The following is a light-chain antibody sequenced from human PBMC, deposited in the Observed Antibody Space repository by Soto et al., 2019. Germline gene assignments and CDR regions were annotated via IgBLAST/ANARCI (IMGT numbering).Light chain of an antibody. CDR1: QSIGRW. CDR3: QQYNSDSPWT. V-gene: IGKV1-5*01. CDR2: DAS. Sequence: DIQMTQSPSTLSASVGDRVTITCRASQSIGRWLAWFQQKPGKAPKLLIYDASSLESGVPSRFSGSGSGTEFTLTISSLQPDDLAAYYCQQYNSDSPWTFGQGTKVEIK. J-gene: IGKJ1*01.